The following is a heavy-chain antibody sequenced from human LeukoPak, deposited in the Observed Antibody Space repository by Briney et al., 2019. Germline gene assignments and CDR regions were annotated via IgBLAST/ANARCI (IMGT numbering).Heavy chain of an antibody. J-gene: IGHJ5*02. Sequence: SETLSLTCAVYGGSFSGYYWSWIRQPPGKGLEWIGEISHSGSTNYNPSLKSRVTISVDTSKNQFSLKLSSVTAADTAVYYCASSVVVVAARLNWFDPWGQGTLVTVSS. D-gene: IGHD2-15*01. CDR2: ISHSGST. CDR1: GGSFSGYY. V-gene: IGHV4-34*01. CDR3: ASSVVVVAARLNWFDP.